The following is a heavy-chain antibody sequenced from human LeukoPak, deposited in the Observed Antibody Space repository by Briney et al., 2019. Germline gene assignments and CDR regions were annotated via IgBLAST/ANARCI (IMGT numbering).Heavy chain of an antibody. V-gene: IGHV3-53*01. Sequence: GGSLRLSCVASGFRVSGYYMTWVRQAPGKGLEWVAVIYSDHGTKYADSVQGRFIISRDTSTNSVSLHMSNLRAEDTALYYCAGGGNTWDWHFDLWGRGTLVTVSS. CDR2: IYSDHGT. J-gene: IGHJ2*01. CDR3: AGGGNTWDWHFDL. D-gene: IGHD1-26*01. CDR1: GFRVSGYY.